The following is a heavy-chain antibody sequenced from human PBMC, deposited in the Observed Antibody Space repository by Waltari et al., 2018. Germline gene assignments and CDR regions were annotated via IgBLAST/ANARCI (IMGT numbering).Heavy chain of an antibody. V-gene: IGHV1-2*02. CDR2: INPNSGGT. CDR3: ARVSISTSPNWYFDL. D-gene: IGHD2-21*01. Sequence: QVQLVQSGAEVKKPGASVKVSCTTSGYIFSDYYMPWVRQAPGQGLEWMGWINPNSGGTNYAQKFQGRVTMTRDTSISTAHMELSRLRSDDTAVYYCARVSISTSPNWYFDLWGRGTLVTVSS. J-gene: IGHJ2*01. CDR1: GYIFSDYY.